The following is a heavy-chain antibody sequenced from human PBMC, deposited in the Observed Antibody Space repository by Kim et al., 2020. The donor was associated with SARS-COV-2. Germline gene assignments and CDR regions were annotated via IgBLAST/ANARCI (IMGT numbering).Heavy chain of an antibody. CDR2: INHSGST. Sequence: SETLSLTCAVYGGSFSGYYWSWIRQPPGKGLEWIGEINHSGSTNYNPSLKSRVTISVDTSKNQFSLKLSSVTAADTAVYYCARGTPMLGYCSSTSCPLDYWGQGTLVTVSS. CDR3: ARGTPMLGYCSSTSCPLDY. CDR1: GGSFSGYY. J-gene: IGHJ4*02. V-gene: IGHV4-34*01. D-gene: IGHD2-2*01.